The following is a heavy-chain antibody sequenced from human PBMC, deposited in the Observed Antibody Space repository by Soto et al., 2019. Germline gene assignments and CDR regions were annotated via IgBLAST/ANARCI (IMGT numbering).Heavy chain of an antibody. Sequence: QVQLVQSGPEVKKPGASVKVSCKASGYTFTNYGINWVRQAPGQRLEWMGWINAYNGNTNYAQKLQGRVTMTTDTSTSTAYMELRSLRSVDTALYYCARLLLPGNIVGATSSTNYYGMDVWGQGTTVTVSS. CDR2: INAYNGNT. CDR3: ARLLLPGNIVGATSSTNYYGMDV. V-gene: IGHV1-18*01. CDR1: GYTFTNYG. J-gene: IGHJ6*02. D-gene: IGHD1-26*01.